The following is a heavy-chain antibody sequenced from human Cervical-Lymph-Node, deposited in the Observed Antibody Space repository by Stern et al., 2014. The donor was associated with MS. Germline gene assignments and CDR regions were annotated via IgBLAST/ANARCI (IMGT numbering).Heavy chain of an antibody. D-gene: IGHD5-18*01. Sequence: QVQLVQTGPELKEPGASVKGSCKASGYTLTNYPMNWVRQAPGQGLEWMGWINTNHGNTTYAQGFTGRFVFSLDTSVSTAYLHISSLKAEDTAVYYCARDFVDTAMITRSDYLDSWGQGTLVTFSS. J-gene: IGHJ4*02. CDR1: GYTLTNYP. CDR2: INTNHGNT. V-gene: IGHV7-4-1*02. CDR3: ARDFVDTAMITRSDYLDS.